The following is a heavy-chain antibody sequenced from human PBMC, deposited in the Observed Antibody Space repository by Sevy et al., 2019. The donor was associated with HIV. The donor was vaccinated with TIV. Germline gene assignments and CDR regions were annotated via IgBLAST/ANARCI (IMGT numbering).Heavy chain of an antibody. CDR1: GDSITSSSYY. V-gene: IGHV4-39*02. J-gene: IGHJ4*02. CDR2: IYYRGNT. D-gene: IGHD6-13*01. CDR3: ARRAYGSSHYFDY. Sequence: SETLSLTCSVSGDSITSSSYYWGWIRQPPGKGLEWIGIIYYRGNTYYNPSLKSRVTIFVDTSKNHFSLKLTSVTAADTAFYYCARRAYGSSHYFDYWGQGTLDTVSS.